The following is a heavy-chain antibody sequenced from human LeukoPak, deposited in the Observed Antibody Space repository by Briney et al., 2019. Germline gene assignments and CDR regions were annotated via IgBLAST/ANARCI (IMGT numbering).Heavy chain of an antibody. CDR1: GGSVSSGTYY. CDR2: IYYSGTT. CDR3: ARHGHHGDYDF. J-gene: IGHJ4*02. D-gene: IGHD4-17*01. Sequence: PSETLSLTWTVSGGSVSSGTYYWAWIRQPPGKGRQWIGSIYYSGTTYYNPSLKSRVTISVDTSKNQFSLKLNSVTAADTAMYHCARHGHHGDYDFWGQGTLVTVSS. V-gene: IGHV4-39*01.